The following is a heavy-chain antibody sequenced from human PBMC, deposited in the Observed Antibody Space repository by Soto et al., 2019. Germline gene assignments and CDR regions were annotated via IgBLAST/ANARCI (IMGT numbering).Heavy chain of an antibody. CDR1: GFTFSSYG. J-gene: IGHJ3*02. Sequence: PGGSLRLSCAASGFTFSSYGMHWVRQAPGKGLEWVAVISYDGSNKYYADSVKGRFTISRDNSKNTLYLQMNSLRAEDTAVYYCAKDRASGMYYDILTGYYSGDAFDIWGQGTMVTVSS. V-gene: IGHV3-30*18. CDR2: ISYDGSNK. D-gene: IGHD3-9*01. CDR3: AKDRASGMYYDILTGYYSGDAFDI.